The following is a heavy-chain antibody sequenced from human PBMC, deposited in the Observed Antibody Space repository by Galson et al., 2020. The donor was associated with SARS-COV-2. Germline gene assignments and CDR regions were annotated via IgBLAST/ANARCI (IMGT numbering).Heavy chain of an antibody. V-gene: IGHV4-38-2*02. D-gene: IGHD3-16*01. CDR2: IYHSGDT. J-gene: IGHJ4*02. CDR3: ARGGGDGGTGYDY. CDR1: AYSISSGYY. Sequence: SETLSLTCTVSAYSISSGYYWGWIRQPPGKGLEWIGTIYHSGDTFYSPSLKSRVTISVDTSKNQFSLMLRSVTAADMAVYYCARGGGDGGTGYDYWGQGTLVTVSS.